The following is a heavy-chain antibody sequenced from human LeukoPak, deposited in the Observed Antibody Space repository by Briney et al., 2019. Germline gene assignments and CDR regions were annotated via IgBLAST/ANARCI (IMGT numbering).Heavy chain of an antibody. CDR3: ARLGFGSTAEGMDV. J-gene: IGHJ6*02. V-gene: IGHV5-51*01. CDR2: IYPGDSDT. CDR1: GYSFTSYW. Sequence: GASLQISCKGSGYSFTSYWIGWVRQMPGKGLAWMGIIYPGDSDTRYSPSFQGQVTISADKSISTPYLPSSSLKAPATAMEYWARLGFGSTAEGMDVWGQGATVTGAS. D-gene: IGHD3-10*01.